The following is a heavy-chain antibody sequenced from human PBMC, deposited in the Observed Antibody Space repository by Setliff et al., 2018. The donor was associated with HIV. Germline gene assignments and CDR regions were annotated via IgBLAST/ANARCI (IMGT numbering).Heavy chain of an antibody. J-gene: IGHJ4*02. D-gene: IGHD3-10*01. Sequence: GESLKISCQASGYSFTTLSIAWVRQMPGKGLEWMGMVFPDDSDTRYSPSFQGQVSMSADKSINTAYLQWSSLKASDTAVYYCARSMGFKATTRLDFWGPGTLVTVS. CDR2: VFPDDSDT. CDR3: ARSMGFKATTRLDF. CDR1: GYSFTTLS. V-gene: IGHV5-51*01.